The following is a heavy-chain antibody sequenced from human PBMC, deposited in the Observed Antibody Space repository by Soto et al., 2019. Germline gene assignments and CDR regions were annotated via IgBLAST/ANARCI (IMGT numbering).Heavy chain of an antibody. D-gene: IGHD3-16*01. J-gene: IGHJ4*02. CDR1: GGSISSSNL. V-gene: IGHV4-4*02. CDR3: VGLGDRGTFDY. CDR2: IYHSGST. Sequence: SETLSLTCAVSGGSISSSNLWSCVRQPPGKGLEWIGEIYHSGSTNYNPSLKSRVTISVDKSKNQFSLKLSSVTAADTAVYYCVGLGDRGTFDYWGQGTLVTVSS.